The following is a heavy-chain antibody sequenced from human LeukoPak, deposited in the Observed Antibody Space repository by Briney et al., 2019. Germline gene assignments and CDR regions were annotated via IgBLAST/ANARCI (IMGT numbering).Heavy chain of an antibody. CDR1: GYTFTSYG. V-gene: IGHV1-18*01. CDR3: ATAYYDFWSGYYSMDY. Sequence: ASVKVSCKASGYTFTSYGISWVRQAPGQGLEWMGWISAYNGNTNDAQKLQGRVTMTTDTSTSTAYMELRSLRSDDTAVYYCATAYYDFWSGYYSMDYWGQGTLVTVSS. J-gene: IGHJ4*02. D-gene: IGHD3-3*01. CDR2: ISAYNGNT.